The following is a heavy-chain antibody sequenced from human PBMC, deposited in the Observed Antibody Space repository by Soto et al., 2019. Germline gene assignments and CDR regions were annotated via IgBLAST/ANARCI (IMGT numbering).Heavy chain of an antibody. D-gene: IGHD3-16*02. CDR3: ARSYYDYVWGSYRSYYFAY. CDR2: IIPIFGTA. CDR1: GGTFSSYA. Sequence: SVKVSCKASGGTFSSYAISWVRQAPGQGLEWMGGIIPIFGTANYAQKFQGRVTITADESTSTAYMELSSLRSEDTAVYYCARSYYDYVWGSYRSYYFAYWGQGTLVTVSS. V-gene: IGHV1-69*13. J-gene: IGHJ4*02.